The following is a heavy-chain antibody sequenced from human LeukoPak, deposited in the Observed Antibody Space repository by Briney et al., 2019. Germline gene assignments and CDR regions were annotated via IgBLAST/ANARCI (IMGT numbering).Heavy chain of an antibody. V-gene: IGHV3-30*18. D-gene: IGHD3-16*02. CDR3: AKPYDYVWGSYRYRPLDYYYGMDV. Sequence: GGSLRLSCAAPGFTFSTYAMHWVRQAPGKGLEWVAVISKDGINKYYGGSVKGRFIISRDNSKNTLYLQMNSLRAEDTAVYYCAKPYDYVWGSYRYRPLDYYYGMDVWGQGTTVTVSS. J-gene: IGHJ6*02. CDR1: GFTFSTYA. CDR2: ISKDGINK.